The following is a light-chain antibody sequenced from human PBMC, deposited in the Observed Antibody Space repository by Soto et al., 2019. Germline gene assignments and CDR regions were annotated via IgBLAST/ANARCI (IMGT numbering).Light chain of an antibody. CDR3: FSFTNTSTHV. J-gene: IGLJ1*01. Sequence: QSALTQPASLSGSPGQSITISCTGTSSDIGAYDYVSWFQQHPGKAPKLMISEVNNRPSGVSNRFSGSKSGNTAYLTISGLQVEDEAEYFCFSFTNTSTHVFGTGTKVTGL. CDR2: EVN. V-gene: IGLV2-14*01. CDR1: SSDIGAYDY.